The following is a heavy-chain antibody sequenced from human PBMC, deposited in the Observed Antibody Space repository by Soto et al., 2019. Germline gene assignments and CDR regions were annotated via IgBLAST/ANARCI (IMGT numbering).Heavy chain of an antibody. CDR1: GDSISSYA. CDR2: IHYNGNT. CDR3: AREGNLGRWIQPLDS. D-gene: IGHD2-2*03. V-gene: IGHV4-59*01. J-gene: IGHJ4*02. Sequence: SETLSLTCTVSGDSISSYAGSWIRQPPGKGLEWIGNIHYNGNTKYSPSLKSRVTMSVDTSKNHFSLKLISVTTADTAVYFCAREGNLGRWIQPLDSWGQGTLVTVSS.